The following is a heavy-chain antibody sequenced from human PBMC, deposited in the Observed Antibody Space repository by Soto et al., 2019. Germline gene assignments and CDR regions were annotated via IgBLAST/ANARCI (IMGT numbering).Heavy chain of an antibody. CDR3: AREGVDIAYGMDV. D-gene: IGHD2-2*03. CDR2: IYHSGST. Sequence: SETLSLTCAVSGGSISSGGYSWSWIRQPPGKGLEWIGYIYHSGSTYYNPSLKSRVTISVDRSKNQFSLKLSSVTAADTAVYYCAREGVDIAYGMDVWGQETTVTVSS. CDR1: GGSISSGGYS. J-gene: IGHJ6*02. V-gene: IGHV4-30-2*01.